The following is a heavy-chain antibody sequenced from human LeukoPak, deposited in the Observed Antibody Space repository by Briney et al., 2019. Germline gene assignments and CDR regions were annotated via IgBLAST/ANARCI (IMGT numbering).Heavy chain of an antibody. J-gene: IGHJ4*02. Sequence: GASVKVSCKASVYTFTSNYMHWVRQAPGQGLEWMGIIHPSGGNTNYAQKFQGRVAMTRDTSTSTVYMELSSLRSEDTAIYYCARDCSSTRRQGPVFDNWGQGTLVTVSS. D-gene: IGHD2-2*01. V-gene: IGHV1-46*01. CDR3: ARDCSSTRRQGPVFDN. CDR1: VYTFTSNY. CDR2: IHPSGGNT.